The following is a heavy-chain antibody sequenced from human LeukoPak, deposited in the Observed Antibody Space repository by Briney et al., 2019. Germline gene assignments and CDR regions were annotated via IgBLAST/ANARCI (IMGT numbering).Heavy chain of an antibody. Sequence: GGSLRLSCVASGFTVSSNYMSWVRRAPGKGLEWVSVIYSGGSTYYADSVKGRFTISRDNSKNTLYLQMNSLRAEDTAVYYCASGLGSYRTPYYYMDVWGTGTTVTVSS. CDR3: ASGLGSYRTPYYYMDV. D-gene: IGHD3-10*01. J-gene: IGHJ6*03. V-gene: IGHV3-53*01. CDR2: IYSGGST. CDR1: GFTVSSNY.